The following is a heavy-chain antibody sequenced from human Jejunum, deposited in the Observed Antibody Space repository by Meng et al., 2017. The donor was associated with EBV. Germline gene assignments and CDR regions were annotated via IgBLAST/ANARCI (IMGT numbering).Heavy chain of an antibody. D-gene: IGHD1-14*01. J-gene: IGHJ4*02. V-gene: IGHV4-30-2*01. CDR2: IYHGGST. CDR3: ARASSERLLDY. Sequence: QPQPHDTRPPLVTPSQPLPLTCGVSGGSIGSGDYSWSWIRQPPGQGLEWIGYIYHGGSTYYKPSLKSRVTISVDRSKNQISLKLTSVTAADTAVYYCARASSERLLDYWGQGTLVTVSS. CDR1: GGSIGSGDYS.